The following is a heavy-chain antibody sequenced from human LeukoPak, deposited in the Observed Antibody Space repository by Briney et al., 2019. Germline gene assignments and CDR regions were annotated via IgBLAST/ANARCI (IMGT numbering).Heavy chain of an antibody. CDR1: GYTLTELP. Sequence: AASVKVSCKVSGYTLTELPMHWVRQAPGKGLEWMGGFDPEDGETIYAQKFQGRVTMTEDTSTDTAYMELSSLRSEDTAVYYCALLPPGQLLGWFDPWGQGTLVTVSS. V-gene: IGHV1-24*01. D-gene: IGHD2-2*01. J-gene: IGHJ5*02. CDR3: ALLPPGQLLGWFDP. CDR2: FDPEDGET.